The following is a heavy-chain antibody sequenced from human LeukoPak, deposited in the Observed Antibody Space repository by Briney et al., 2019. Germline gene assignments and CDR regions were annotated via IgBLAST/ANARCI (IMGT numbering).Heavy chain of an antibody. D-gene: IGHD2-2*01. CDR3: ARESGISSTQFDY. CDR2: IYHSGST. J-gene: IGHJ4*02. Sequence: PSETLSLTCTVSSYSISSGYYWGWIRQPPGKGLEWIGSIYHSGSTYYNPSLKSRVTISVDTSKNQFSLKLSSVTAADTAVYYCARESGISSTQFDYWGQGTLVTVSS. CDR1: SYSISSGYY. V-gene: IGHV4-38-2*02.